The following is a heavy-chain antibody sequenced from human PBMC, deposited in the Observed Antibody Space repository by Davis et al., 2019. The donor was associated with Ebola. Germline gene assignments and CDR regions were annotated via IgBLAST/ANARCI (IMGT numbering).Heavy chain of an antibody. Sequence: GGSLRLSCAASGFSFSSYWMSWVRQAPGKGREWVSTLGTSADTYYADSVKGRFTISRDNSKNTLYLQMNGLRVEDTAIYYCAKDTSNIWFDIWGQGTMVTVSS. V-gene: IGHV3-23*01. CDR2: LGTSADT. J-gene: IGHJ3*02. CDR1: GFSFSSYW. CDR3: AKDTSNIWFDI. D-gene: IGHD1-26*01.